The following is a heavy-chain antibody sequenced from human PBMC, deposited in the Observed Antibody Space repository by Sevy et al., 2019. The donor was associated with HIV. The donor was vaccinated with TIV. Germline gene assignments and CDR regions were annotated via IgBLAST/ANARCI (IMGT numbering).Heavy chain of an antibody. V-gene: IGHV3-30*04. CDR1: EFTFSSYA. J-gene: IGHJ4*02. CDR2: ISYDGSNK. CDR3: ARDSYYYDSSGYADY. Sequence: GGSLRLSCAASEFTFSSYAMHWVRQAPGKGLEWVAVISYDGSNKYYADSVKGRFTISRDNSKNTLYLQMNSLRAEDTAVYYCARDSYYYDSSGYADYWGQGTLVTVSS. D-gene: IGHD3-22*01.